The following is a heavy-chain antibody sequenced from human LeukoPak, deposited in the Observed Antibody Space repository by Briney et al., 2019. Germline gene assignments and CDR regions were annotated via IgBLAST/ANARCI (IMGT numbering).Heavy chain of an antibody. D-gene: IGHD6-19*01. J-gene: IGHJ4*02. Sequence: SETLSLTCTVSGGSISSYYWSWIRQPPGKGLEWIGYISYSGSTDYNPSLKSRVTMSVDTSKNQFSPRLSSVTAADTAVYYCARGGAGSNFDYWGQGTLVTVSS. CDR3: ARGGAGSNFDY. V-gene: IGHV4-59*01. CDR1: GGSISSYY. CDR2: ISYSGST.